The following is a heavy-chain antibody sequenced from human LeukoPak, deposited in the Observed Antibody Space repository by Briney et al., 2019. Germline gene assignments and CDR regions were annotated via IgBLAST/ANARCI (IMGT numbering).Heavy chain of an antibody. D-gene: IGHD3-16*01. Sequence: PGGSLRLSCAASGFTVSSNYMSWVRQAPGKGLEWVSILYSGGSTYYANSVKGRFTISRDNSKNTLYLQMNSLRPEDTAVYYCARGGALDIWGQETMVTVSS. J-gene: IGHJ3*02. CDR3: ARGGALDI. V-gene: IGHV3-66*02. CDR1: GFTVSSNY. CDR2: LYSGGST.